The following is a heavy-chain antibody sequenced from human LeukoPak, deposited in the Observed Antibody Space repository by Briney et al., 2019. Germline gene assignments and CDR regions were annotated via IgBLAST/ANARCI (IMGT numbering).Heavy chain of an antibody. Sequence: GGSLRLSCAASGFTVSSNYMSWVRQAPGKGLEWVPVIYSGGSTYYADYVKGRFTISRDNSKNTLYLQMNSLRAEDTAVYYCASGSGSYRTPYYYMDVWGTGTTVTVSS. CDR3: ASGSGSYRTPYYYMDV. V-gene: IGHV3-53*01. CDR2: IYSGGST. D-gene: IGHD3-10*01. J-gene: IGHJ6*03. CDR1: GFTVSSNY.